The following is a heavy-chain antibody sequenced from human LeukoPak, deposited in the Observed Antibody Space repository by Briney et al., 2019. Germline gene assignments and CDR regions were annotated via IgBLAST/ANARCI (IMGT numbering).Heavy chain of an antibody. CDR1: GFTFSSYE. V-gene: IGHV3-48*03. D-gene: IGHD2/OR15-2a*01. CDR2: ISSRGSTI. J-gene: IGHJ3*02. CDR3: AREFQNSFDI. Sequence: PGGSLRLSCAASGFTFSSYEMNWVRQAPGKGLEWVSYISSRGSTIYYADSVKGRFTFSRDNAKNSLYLQMNSLRAEGTGIYYCAREFQNSFDIWGQGTMVTVSS.